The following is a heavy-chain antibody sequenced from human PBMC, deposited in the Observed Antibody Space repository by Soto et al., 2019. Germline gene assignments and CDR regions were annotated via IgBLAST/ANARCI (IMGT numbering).Heavy chain of an antibody. CDR1: GGSISSGGYY. V-gene: IGHV4-31*03. Sequence: QVQLQESGPGLVKPSQTLSLTCTVSGGSISSGGYYWSWIRQHPGKGLEWIGYIYYSGRTYYNPSLKSRVTISVDTSKNQFSLKLSSVTAADTAVYYCAAEQLPPPYFDYWGQGTLVTVSS. CDR2: IYYSGRT. D-gene: IGHD6-6*01. J-gene: IGHJ4*02. CDR3: AAEQLPPPYFDY.